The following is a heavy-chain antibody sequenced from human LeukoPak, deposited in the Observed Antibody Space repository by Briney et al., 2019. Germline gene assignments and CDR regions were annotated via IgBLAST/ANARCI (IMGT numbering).Heavy chain of an antibody. V-gene: IGHV3-74*01. Sequence: GGSLRLSCVASGFSFSSYWMHWVRQVPGKGLVWVSRINPDGSTTSYADSVKDRFTISRDNAKSMVYLQMNSLRGEDSAVYYCARVSIGWYHFDYWGQGVLVSVSS. CDR1: GFSFSSYW. CDR3: ARVSIGWYHFDY. D-gene: IGHD6-19*01. J-gene: IGHJ4*02. CDR2: INPDGSTT.